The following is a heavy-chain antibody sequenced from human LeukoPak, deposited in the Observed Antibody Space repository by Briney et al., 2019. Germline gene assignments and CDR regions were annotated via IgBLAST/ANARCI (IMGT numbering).Heavy chain of an antibody. J-gene: IGHJ6*02. CDR2: INPNSGGT. CDR3: AREPHSDFWSGYYYYGMDV. D-gene: IGHD3-3*01. V-gene: IGHV1-2*06. Sequence: ASVKVSCKASGYTFTGYYMHWVRQAPGQGLEWMGRINPNSGGTNYAQKLQGRVTMTTDTSTSTAYMELRSLRSDDTAVYYRAREPHSDFWSGYYYYGMDVWGQGTTVTVSS. CDR1: GYTFTGYY.